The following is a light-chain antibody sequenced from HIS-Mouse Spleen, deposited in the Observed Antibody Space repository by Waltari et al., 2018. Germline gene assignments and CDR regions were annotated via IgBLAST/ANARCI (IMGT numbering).Light chain of an antibody. CDR2: EGS. V-gene: IGLV2-23*01. Sequence: QSALTQPASVSGSPGPSITISCTGTSSDFGSSTLVSWYQQHPGKAPKLMIYEGSKRPSGVSNRFSGSKSGNTASLTISGLQAEDEADYYCCSYAGSSTVFGGGTKLTVL. J-gene: IGLJ2*01. CDR3: CSYAGSSTV. CDR1: SSDFGSSTL.